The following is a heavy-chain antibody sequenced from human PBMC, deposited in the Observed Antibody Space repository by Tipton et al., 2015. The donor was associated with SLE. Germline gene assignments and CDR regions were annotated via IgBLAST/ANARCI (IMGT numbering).Heavy chain of an antibody. D-gene: IGHD2-8*01. Sequence: LRLSCATSGSLVRINYMTWVRQAPGKGLEWIGYISYGGGTNYNPSLKSRVTMSVDTAKNQFSLKLTSVTAADTAVYYCARGMLTWRGAIIGVDVWGQGTSVNVSS. J-gene: IGHJ6*02. CDR2: ISYGGGT. V-gene: IGHV4-59*08. CDR1: GSLVRINY. CDR3: ARGMLTWRGAIIGVDV.